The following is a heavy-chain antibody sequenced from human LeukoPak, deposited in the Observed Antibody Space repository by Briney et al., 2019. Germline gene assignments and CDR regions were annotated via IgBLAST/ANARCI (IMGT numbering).Heavy chain of an antibody. V-gene: IGHV4-39*01. CDR2: IYYSGST. CDR3: ARSYYYDYRQIDY. CDR1: GDSISTSSYY. D-gene: IGHD3-22*01. Sequence: SETLSLTCTVSGDSISTSSYYWGWLRQPPGKGLEWLGSIYYSGSTYYNPSLKSRVTISVDTSKNQFSLNLYSVTAADTAVFYCARSYYYDYRQIDYWGQGTLVTVSS. J-gene: IGHJ4*02.